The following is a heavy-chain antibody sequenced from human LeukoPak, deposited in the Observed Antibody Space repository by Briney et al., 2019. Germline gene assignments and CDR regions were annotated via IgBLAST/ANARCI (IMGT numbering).Heavy chain of an antibody. CDR1: GGTFSSYA. V-gene: IGHV1-69*01. J-gene: IGHJ3*02. D-gene: IGHD6-13*01. CDR3: ARQQQLVLAGAFDI. Sequence: SVKVSCTASGGTFSSYAISWVRQAPGQGLEWMGGIIPIFGTANYAQKFQGRVTITADESTSTAYMELSSLRSEDTAVYYCARQQQLVLAGAFDIWGQGTMVTVSS. CDR2: IIPIFGTA.